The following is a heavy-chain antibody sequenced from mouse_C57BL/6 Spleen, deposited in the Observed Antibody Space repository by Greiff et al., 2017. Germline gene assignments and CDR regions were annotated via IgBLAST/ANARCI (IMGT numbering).Heavy chain of an antibody. J-gene: IGHJ3*01. Sequence: VQLVESGPGLVAPSQSLSIPCPVSGFSLTSYDISWVRQPPGKCLEWLGVIWTGGGTNYNSALKSRLSISKDNSKSQVFLKMNSLQTDDTARYYCARTPSISYCFAYWGQGTLVTVSA. CDR1: GFSLTSYD. D-gene: IGHD1-1*01. CDR3: ARTPSISYCFAY. CDR2: IWTGGGT. V-gene: IGHV2-9-1*01.